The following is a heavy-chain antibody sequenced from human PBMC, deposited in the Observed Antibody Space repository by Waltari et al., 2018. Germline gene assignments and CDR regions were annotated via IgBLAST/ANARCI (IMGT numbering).Heavy chain of an antibody. V-gene: IGHV4-39*01. D-gene: IGHD5-18*01. CDR2: TYYSGNT. CDR1: GGSISSSSYY. Sequence: QLQLQESGPGLVKPSETLSLTCTVSGGSISSSSYYWGWIRQPPGKGLEWIGCTYYSGNTYYNPSPKSRVTRSVDTSKNQFSRKLSSVTAADTAVYYCARQGYSYGSAFDYWGQGTLVTVSS. J-gene: IGHJ4*02. CDR3: ARQGYSYGSAFDY.